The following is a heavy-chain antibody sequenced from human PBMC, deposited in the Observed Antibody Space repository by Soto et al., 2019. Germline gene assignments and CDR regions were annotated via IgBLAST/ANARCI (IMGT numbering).Heavy chain of an antibody. CDR2: INPNSGDT. CDR3: ATGARSGYYTDYFDY. V-gene: IGHV1-2*04. Sequence: QVQLVQSGAEVKKPEASVKVSCRSSGYTFTDYYMHWVRQAPGQGLEWMGWINPNSGDTNYAQKFQGWVTMTRGKSINTAYMEVSRLRSDDTAVYYCATGARSGYYTDYFDYWGKGTLVTVSS. J-gene: IGHJ4*02. D-gene: IGHD3-3*01. CDR1: GYTFTDYY.